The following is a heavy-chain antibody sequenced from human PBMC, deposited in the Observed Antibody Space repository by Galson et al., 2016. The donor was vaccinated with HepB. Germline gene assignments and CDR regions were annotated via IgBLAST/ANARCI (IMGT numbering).Heavy chain of an antibody. CDR2: ISGSGGSK. V-gene: IGHV3-23*01. Sequence: SLRLSCAASGFTFKNYAMTWVRQAPGKGLDWVSFISGSGGSKYYADSVKGRFTISRDNSKNTLYMEMNRLRAEDTAVYYCAKGGMIVDDDWGQGTLVTVSS. D-gene: IGHD3-22*01. CDR3: AKGGMIVDDD. J-gene: IGHJ4*02. CDR1: GFTFKNYA.